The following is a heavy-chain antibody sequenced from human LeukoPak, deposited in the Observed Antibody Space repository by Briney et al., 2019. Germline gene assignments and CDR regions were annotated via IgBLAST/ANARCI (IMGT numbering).Heavy chain of an antibody. V-gene: IGHV4-30-4*01. D-gene: IGHD2-15*01. CDR3: ARTRTVVVAATGKWFDP. CDR1: GGSISSGDYY. Sequence: SETLSLTCTVFGGSISSGDYYWSWIRQPPGKGLEWIGYIYYSGSTYYNPSLKSRVTISVDTSKNQFSLKLSSVTAADTAVYYCARTRTVVVAATGKWFDPWGQGTLVTVSS. CDR2: IYYSGST. J-gene: IGHJ5*02.